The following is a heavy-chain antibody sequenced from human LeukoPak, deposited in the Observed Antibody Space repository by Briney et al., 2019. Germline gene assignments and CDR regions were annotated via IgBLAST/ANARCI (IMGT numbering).Heavy chain of an antibody. J-gene: IGHJ4*02. CDR3: ARGGANGFDY. D-gene: IGHD3-10*01. CDR2: MNPNSGNT. CDR1: GGTFSSYA. V-gene: IGHV1-8*03. Sequence: ASVKVSCKASGGTFSSYAISWVRQAPGQGLEWMGWMNPNSGNTGYAQKFQGRVTITRNTSISTAYMELSSLRSEDTAVYYCARGGANGFDYWGQGTLVTVSS.